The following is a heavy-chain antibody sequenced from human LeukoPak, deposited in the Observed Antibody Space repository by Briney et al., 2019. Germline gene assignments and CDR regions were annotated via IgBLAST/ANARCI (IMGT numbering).Heavy chain of an antibody. J-gene: IGHJ4*02. CDR3: ARDPKNNYFDY. CDR2: INTDGSST. Sequence: GGSLRLSCAASGFPFSTYWVHWVRQAPGKGLVWVSRINTDGSSTTYADSVKGRFTLSRDNARNTLFLQMNSLRAEDTAVYYCARDPKNNYFDYWGQGTLVTVSS. CDR1: GFPFSTYW. V-gene: IGHV3-74*01.